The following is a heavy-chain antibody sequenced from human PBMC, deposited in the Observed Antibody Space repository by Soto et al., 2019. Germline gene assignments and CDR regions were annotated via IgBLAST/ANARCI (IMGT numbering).Heavy chain of an antibody. CDR2: INAGNGDT. J-gene: IGHJ6*02. D-gene: IGHD3-22*01. CDR3: ARDPHDSSAYYHHYYSGMDV. Sequence: QIQLMQSGAEVKKPGASVKVSCKASGYTFTSYGIHWVRQAPGQRLEWTGWINAGNGDTKYSEKFQGRVTITRDTSESTAYLELSSLRSEDTAVYCWARDPHDSSAYYHHYYSGMDVWGQGTTVTVSS. V-gene: IGHV1-3*01. CDR1: GYTFTSYG.